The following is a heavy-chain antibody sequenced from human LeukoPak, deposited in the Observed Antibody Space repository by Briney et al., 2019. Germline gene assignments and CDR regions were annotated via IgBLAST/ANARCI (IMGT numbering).Heavy chain of an antibody. J-gene: IGHJ5*02. Sequence: GGSLRLSCAASGFTFSNYAMSWVRQAPGKGLEWVSAISGSGGSTYYADSAKGRFTISRDSSKNTLNMQMNSLRAEDTAVYYCAMHPGSGVRGWFDPWGQGTLVTVSS. V-gene: IGHV3-23*01. CDR1: GFTFSNYA. D-gene: IGHD3-10*01. CDR2: ISGSGGST. CDR3: AMHPGSGVRGWFDP.